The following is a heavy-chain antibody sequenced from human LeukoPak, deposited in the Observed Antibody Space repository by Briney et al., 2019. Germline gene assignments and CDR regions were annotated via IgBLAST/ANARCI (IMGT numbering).Heavy chain of an antibody. CDR2: INQDGSEK. J-gene: IGHJ4*02. D-gene: IGHD5-18*01. V-gene: IGHV3-7*01. Sequence: GGSLRLSCAASGFTFSSYWMSWVRQAPGKGLEWVAHINQDGSEKYYVDSVKGRFTISRDNAKNSLYLQMNSLRAEDTAVYYCARDLSGVTGYTYGRRIDYWGQGTLVTVSS. CDR3: ARDLSGVTGYTYGRRIDY. CDR1: GFTFSSYW.